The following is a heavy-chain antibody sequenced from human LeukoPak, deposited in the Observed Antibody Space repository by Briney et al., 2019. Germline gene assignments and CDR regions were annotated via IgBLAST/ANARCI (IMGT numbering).Heavy chain of an antibody. V-gene: IGHV3-7*01. D-gene: IGHD5-12*01. J-gene: IGHJ4*02. CDR2: INQDGSEE. CDR1: GTTVGSNH. Sequence: GGSLRLSCAASGTTVGSNHLTWVRQAPGKGLEWVAHINQDGSEEHYMDSAKARFTISRDNAKNSLSLQMNSLRAEDTAVYYCVRDGGVSGYDLLDYWGQGTLVTVSS. CDR3: VRDGGVSGYDLLDY.